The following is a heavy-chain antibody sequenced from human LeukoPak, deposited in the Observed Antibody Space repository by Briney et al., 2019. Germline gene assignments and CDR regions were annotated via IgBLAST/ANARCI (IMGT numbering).Heavy chain of an antibody. CDR3: ARGRGESSSWYEDY. Sequence: GGSLRLSCGASGFTFTTHWIHWVRQAPGKGLVWVSRIKPDGSDTNYADSVKGRFTISRDNAKNTVYLQMNSLRAEDTAIYYCARGRGESSSWYEDYWGQGTLVTVSS. CDR2: IKPDGSDT. J-gene: IGHJ4*02. D-gene: IGHD6-13*01. CDR1: GFTFTTHW. V-gene: IGHV3-74*01.